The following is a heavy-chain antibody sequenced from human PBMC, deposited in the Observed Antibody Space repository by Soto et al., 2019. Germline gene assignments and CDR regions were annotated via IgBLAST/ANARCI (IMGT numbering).Heavy chain of an antibody. V-gene: IGHV4-30-2*01. CDR3: SGIRIAAAGAGLDV. CDR1: VGSINSGDYA. J-gene: IGHJ6*02. Sequence: LQLQESGSGLVKPSQTLSLTCGVSVGSINSGDYAWSWIRQPPGKGLEWMGYIYHSGSTYYNPSLKSRVTVLVDRSKNQFSLKLISVTAADTAVYYCSGIRIAAAGAGLDVWGQGTTVTVSS. CDR2: IYHSGST. D-gene: IGHD6-13*01.